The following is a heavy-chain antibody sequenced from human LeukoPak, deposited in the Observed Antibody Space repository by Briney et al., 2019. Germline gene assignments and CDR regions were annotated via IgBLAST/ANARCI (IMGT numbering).Heavy chain of an antibody. CDR2: IYYSGST. J-gene: IGHJ4*02. CDR1: GGSISSYY. CDR3: ARVSAATIDY. Sequence: SETLSLTCTVSGGSISSYYWSWIRQPPGKGREWIGYIYYSGSTNYNPSLKSRVTISVDTSKNQFSLKLSSVTAADTAVYYCARVSAATIDYWGQGTLVTVSS. V-gene: IGHV4-59*01. D-gene: IGHD2-15*01.